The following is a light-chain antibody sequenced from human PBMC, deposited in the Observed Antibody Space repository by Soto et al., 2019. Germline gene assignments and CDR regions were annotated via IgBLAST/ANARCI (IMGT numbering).Light chain of an antibody. CDR3: QQTYTTPEIT. CDR1: QSISIY. Sequence: DMQITQSPSSLSASVGDRVTIPCRASQSISIYLNCYQLTPGKAPNLMMYGASYLKSGVPTRFSGSGSGTEFTLTISSLQPEDFAIYYCQQTYTTPEITFGQGTRLEIK. CDR2: GAS. J-gene: IGKJ5*01. V-gene: IGKV1-39*01.